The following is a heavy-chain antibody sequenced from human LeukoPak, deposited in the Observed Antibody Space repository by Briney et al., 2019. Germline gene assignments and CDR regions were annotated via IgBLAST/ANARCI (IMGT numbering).Heavy chain of an antibody. J-gene: IGHJ4*02. CDR2: MWYDGSNK. Sequence: GGSLRLSCAASGFTFNSYGMHWVRQAPGKGLEWVAVMWYDGSNKYYADSVKGRFTISRDDSKNTLYLQMNSLRAEDTAMYYCARGLPPVMKYYFDYWGQGSLVTVSS. V-gene: IGHV3-33*01. CDR1: GFTFNSYG. CDR3: ARGLPPVMKYYFDY. D-gene: IGHD4-11*01.